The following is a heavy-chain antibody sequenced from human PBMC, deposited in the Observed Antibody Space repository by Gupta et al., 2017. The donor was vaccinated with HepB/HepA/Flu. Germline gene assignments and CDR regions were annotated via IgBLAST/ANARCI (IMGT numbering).Heavy chain of an antibody. D-gene: IGHD6-19*01. V-gene: IGHV4-4*02. Sequence: QVQLQESGPGLVKPSGTLSLTCAVSGGSISSSKWWSWVRQPPGKGLEWIGEIYHSGSPNYNPSLKSRVTISVDKSKNQFSLKLSSVTAADTAVYYCARDPPNAVAGTRWFDPWGQGTLVTVSS. CDR2: IYHSGSP. J-gene: IGHJ5*02. CDR1: GGSISSSKW. CDR3: ARDPPNAVAGTRWFDP.